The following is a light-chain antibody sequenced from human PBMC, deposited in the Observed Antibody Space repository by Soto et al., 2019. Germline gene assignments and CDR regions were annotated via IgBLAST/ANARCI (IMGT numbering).Light chain of an antibody. CDR1: HNINTY. J-gene: IGKJ1*01. CDR2: ASS. V-gene: IGKV1-39*01. CDR3: QQSYSTPWT. Sequence: DIRMTQSPSSLSASVGDRVTITCRATHNINTYLNWYRQKPGTVPELLIYASSTLQSGVPSRFSGSGSGTDFTLTISSLQPEDFATYYCQQSYSTPWTFGQGTKVDI.